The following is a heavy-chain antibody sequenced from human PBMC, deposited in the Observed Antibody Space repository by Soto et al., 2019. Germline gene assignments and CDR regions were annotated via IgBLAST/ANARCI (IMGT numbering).Heavy chain of an antibody. CDR1: GGSISHYY. CDR3: ARLSTYYYYAMDV. Sequence: SETLSLTCTVSGGSISHYYWTWIRQPPGKGLECIGYISYSGSTNYNSSLKSRVTILVDTSKNQFSLKLNSVTAADTAVYYCARLSTYYYYAMDVWGQGTTVTVSS. CDR2: ISYSGST. J-gene: IGHJ6*02. V-gene: IGHV4-59*08.